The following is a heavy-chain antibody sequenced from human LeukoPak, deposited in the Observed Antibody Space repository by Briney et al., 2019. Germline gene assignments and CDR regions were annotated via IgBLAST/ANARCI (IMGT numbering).Heavy chain of an antibody. CDR3: ARALLPMTTVVTPDY. CDR1: GYTFTSYG. Sequence: ASAKVSCKASGYTFTSYGISWVRQAPGQGLEWLGWISVYNGKTDYAQKFQGRVTMTTDTSTRTAYMELRSLRSDDTAVYYCARALLPMTTVVTPDYWGQGTLVTVSS. V-gene: IGHV1-18*01. J-gene: IGHJ4*02. D-gene: IGHD4-23*01. CDR2: ISVYNGKT.